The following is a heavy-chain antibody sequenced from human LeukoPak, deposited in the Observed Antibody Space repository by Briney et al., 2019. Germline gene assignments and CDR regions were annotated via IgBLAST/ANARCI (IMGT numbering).Heavy chain of an antibody. V-gene: IGHV3-30*03. J-gene: IGHJ4*02. Sequence: PGRSLRLSCAASGFTFSSYGMHWVRQAPGKGLEWVAVISYDGSNKYYADSVKGRFTISRDNSKNTLYLQMNSLRAEDTAEYYCARENGPHDYWGQGTLVTVSS. CDR3: ARENGPHDY. CDR2: ISYDGSNK. D-gene: IGHD2-8*01. CDR1: GFTFSSYG.